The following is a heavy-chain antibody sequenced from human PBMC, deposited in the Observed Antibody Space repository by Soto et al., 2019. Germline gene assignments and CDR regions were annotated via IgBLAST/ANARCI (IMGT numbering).Heavy chain of an antibody. D-gene: IGHD2-8*01. CDR2: ISTGSTFK. CDR3: TRRDCTNGVCPFDL. J-gene: IGHJ4*02. Sequence: EVQLVESGGGQVMPGGSLRLSCAASGLSFSSNSMSWVRQTPGKGLEWVSSISTGSTFKYYADSVKGRFTISRDNAKNSLYLQMDSLRAEDTAVYYCTRRDCTNGVCPFDLWGQGTLVTVSS. CDR1: GLSFSSNS. V-gene: IGHV3-21*01.